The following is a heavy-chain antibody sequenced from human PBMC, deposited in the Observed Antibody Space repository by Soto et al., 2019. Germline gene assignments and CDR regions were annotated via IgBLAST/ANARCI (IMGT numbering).Heavy chain of an antibody. Sequence: SETLSLTCAVYGGSGGSFSGYYWSWIRQPPGKGLEWIGEINHSGSTNYNPSLKSRVTISVDTSKNQFSLKLSSVTAAYTAVYYCARLGEYYQSLDPWGRGTLVTVSS. J-gene: IGHJ5*02. CDR3: ARLGEYYQSLDP. V-gene: IGHV4-34*01. CDR1: GGSGGSFSGYY. CDR2: INHSGST. D-gene: IGHD2-2*01.